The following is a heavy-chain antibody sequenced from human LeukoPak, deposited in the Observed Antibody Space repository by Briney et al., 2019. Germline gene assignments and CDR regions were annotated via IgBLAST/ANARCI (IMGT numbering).Heavy chain of an antibody. D-gene: IGHD3-3*01. J-gene: IGHJ3*02. CDR2: IYHTGST. CDR1: GGSISSNSYY. CDR3: ARSGYHSRAFDI. Sequence: SETLSLTCTVSGGSISSNSYYWGWIRQPPGEGLEWIGNIYHTGSTYYNPSVKSRVTISVDTSKRQFSLKLSSVTAADTAVYYCARSGYHSRAFDIWGQGTMVTVSS. V-gene: IGHV4-39*01.